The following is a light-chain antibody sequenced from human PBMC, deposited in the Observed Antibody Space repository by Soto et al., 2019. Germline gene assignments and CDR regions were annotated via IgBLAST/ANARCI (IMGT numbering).Light chain of an antibody. J-gene: IGKJ3*01. Sequence: DLQMTQSPSSLSASVGDRVTITCRASQSISSYLNWYQQKPGKAPKLLIYAASSLQSGVPSRFSASGSGTDFTLTISSLQPEDFATYYCQQSYSTPPFTFGPGTKVDIK. CDR2: AAS. CDR1: QSISSY. CDR3: QQSYSTPPFT. V-gene: IGKV1-39*01.